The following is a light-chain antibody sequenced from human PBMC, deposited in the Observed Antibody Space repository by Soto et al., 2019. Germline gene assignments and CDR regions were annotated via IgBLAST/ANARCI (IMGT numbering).Light chain of an antibody. V-gene: IGKV3-15*01. Sequence: EIVMTQSPATLSVSPGERATLSCRASQGVSSNLAWYQQKPVQAPRLLIYGASTRATGIPARFSGSGSGTEFTLTISSLQSEDFAVYYCQQYNNWPPVTFGQGTRLEIK. J-gene: IGKJ5*01. CDR2: GAS. CDR3: QQYNNWPPVT. CDR1: QGVSSN.